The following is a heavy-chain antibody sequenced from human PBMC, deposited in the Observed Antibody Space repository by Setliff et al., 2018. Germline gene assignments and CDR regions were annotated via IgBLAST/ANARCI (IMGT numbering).Heavy chain of an antibody. CDR2: ISGSGGST. Sequence: GGSLRLSCAASGFTFSSYAMSWVRQAPGKGLEWVSAISGSGGSTYYADSVKGRFTISRDNSKNTLYVQMNSLRAEDTAVYYCVRFGLLDAFDIWGQGTMVTVSS. CDR3: VRFGLLDAFDI. V-gene: IGHV3-23*01. D-gene: IGHD2-15*01. CDR1: GFTFSSYA. J-gene: IGHJ3*02.